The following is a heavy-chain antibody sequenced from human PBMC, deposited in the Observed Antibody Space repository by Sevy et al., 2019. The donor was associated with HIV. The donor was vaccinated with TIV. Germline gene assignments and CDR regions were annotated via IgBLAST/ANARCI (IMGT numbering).Heavy chain of an antibody. Sequence: GGSLRLSCAASGFTFSSYSMNWVRQAPGKGLEWVSYISSSSSTIYYADYVKGRFTISRDNAKNSLYLKMNSLRDEDTAVYYCARELGYCSSTSCYHYYYMDVWGKGTTVTVSS. CDR3: ARELGYCSSTSCYHYYYMDV. J-gene: IGHJ6*03. D-gene: IGHD2-2*01. V-gene: IGHV3-48*02. CDR2: ISSSSSTI. CDR1: GFTFSSYS.